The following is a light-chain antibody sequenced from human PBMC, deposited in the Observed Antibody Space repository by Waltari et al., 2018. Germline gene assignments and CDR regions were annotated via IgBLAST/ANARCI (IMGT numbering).Light chain of an antibody. CDR3: CSYTGSHTLL. Sequence: TQSPSVSVSPGQTAKITCSGDALPKHFAYWYQQHPGKAPKLIIHDVTKRPSGVPERFSGSKSGNTASLTISGLQGEDEADYYCCSYTGSHTLLFGGGTKLTVL. V-gene: IGLV2-11*01. CDR2: DVT. J-gene: IGLJ3*02. CDR1: DALPKHF.